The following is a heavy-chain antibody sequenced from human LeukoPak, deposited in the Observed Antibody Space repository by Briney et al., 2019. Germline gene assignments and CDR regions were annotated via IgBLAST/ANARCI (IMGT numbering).Heavy chain of an antibody. J-gene: IGHJ6*02. Sequence: SPTLSLTCAISGDSVSSNSAAWNWIRQSPSRGLEWLGRTYYRSKWYNDYAVSVKSRITINPDTSKNQFSLQLNSVTPEDTAVYYCAREGVAVYYYYYGMDVWGQGTTVTVSS. CDR3: AREGVAVYYYYYGMDV. V-gene: IGHV6-1*01. CDR1: GDSVSSNSAA. D-gene: IGHD6-19*01. CDR2: TYYRSKWYN.